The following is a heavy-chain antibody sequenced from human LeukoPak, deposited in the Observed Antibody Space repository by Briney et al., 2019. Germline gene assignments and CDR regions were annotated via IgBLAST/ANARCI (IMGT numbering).Heavy chain of an antibody. CDR3: ARVGDSSGWLRANLDY. CDR2: ISSSSSYI. J-gene: IGHJ4*02. V-gene: IGHV3-21*01. D-gene: IGHD6-19*01. Sequence: GGSLRLSCAASGFTFSSYSMNWVRQAPGKGLEWVSSISSSSSYIYYADSVKGRFTISRDNANNSLYLQMNSLRAEDTAVYYGARVGDSSGWLRANLDYWGQGTLVTVSS. CDR1: GFTFSSYS.